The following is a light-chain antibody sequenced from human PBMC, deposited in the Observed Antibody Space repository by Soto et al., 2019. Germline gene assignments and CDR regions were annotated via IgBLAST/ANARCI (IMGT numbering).Light chain of an antibody. CDR3: TSYTSTDTLVV. CDR2: EVE. V-gene: IGLV2-14*03. J-gene: IGLJ2*01. CDR1: SSDIGDYNY. Sequence: QSALTQPASVSASPGQSITISCTGTSSDIGDYNYVSWYQQRPGAAPKLILYEVENRPSGISDRFSGSKSGNTASLTISGLRTEDEADYYCTSYTSTDTLVVFGGGTKLTVL.